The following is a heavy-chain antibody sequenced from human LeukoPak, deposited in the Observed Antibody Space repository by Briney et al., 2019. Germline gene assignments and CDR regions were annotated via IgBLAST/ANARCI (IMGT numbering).Heavy chain of an antibody. CDR2: IYHSGST. Sequence: PSETLSLTCTVSGYSISSGYYWGWIRQPPGKGLEWIGSIYHSGSTYYNPSLKSRVTLSVDTSKNQFSLKLSSVTAADTAVYYCARDKDYYDSSGYRLFDYWGQGTLVTVSS. J-gene: IGHJ4*02. CDR3: ARDKDYYDSSGYRLFDY. V-gene: IGHV4-38-2*02. CDR1: GYSISSGYY. D-gene: IGHD3-22*01.